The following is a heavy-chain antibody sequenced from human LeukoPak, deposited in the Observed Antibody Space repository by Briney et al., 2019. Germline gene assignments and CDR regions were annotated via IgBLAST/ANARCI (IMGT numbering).Heavy chain of an antibody. CDR3: AKDWSTYYYYYGMDV. J-gene: IGHJ6*02. CDR2: ISYDGSNK. Sequence: PGRSLRLSCAASGFTFSSYGMHWVRQAPGKELEWVAVISYDGSNKYYADSVKGRFTISRDNSKNTLYLQMNSLRAEDTAVYYCAKDWSTYYYYYGMDVWGQGTTVTVSS. V-gene: IGHV3-30*18. CDR1: GFTFSSYG.